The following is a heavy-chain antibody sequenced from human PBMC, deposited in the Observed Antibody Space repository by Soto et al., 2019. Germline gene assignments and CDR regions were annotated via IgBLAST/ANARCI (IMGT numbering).Heavy chain of an antibody. D-gene: IGHD3-10*01. V-gene: IGHV1-69*04. CDR1: GDTFSFYS. J-gene: IGHJ4*02. CDR2: VNPILSMS. CDR3: APSYGSGYLAFDY. Sequence: QVQLVQSGAEVKRPGSSVKVSCKASGDTFSFYSINWVRQAPGLGLEWMGRVNPILSMSNYAQRFQGRVTMTEDKSTRTAYMELSGLRSEDTAMYYCAPSYGSGYLAFDYWGQGALVTVSS.